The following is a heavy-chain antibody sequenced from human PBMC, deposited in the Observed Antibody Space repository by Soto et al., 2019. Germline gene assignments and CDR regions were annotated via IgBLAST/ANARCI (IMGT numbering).Heavy chain of an antibody. V-gene: IGHV4-59*11. Sequence: ETLSLTCTVSGGSISGHYWIWIRQSPGKGLEWIGYIFYTGSTNYNPSLKSRVTLSVDTSKNQFSLRLSSVTAADTAVYYCARVGSSGWSPDYWGQGTLVTVSS. D-gene: IGHD6-19*01. CDR3: ARVGSSGWSPDY. CDR1: GGSISGHY. J-gene: IGHJ4*02. CDR2: IFYTGST.